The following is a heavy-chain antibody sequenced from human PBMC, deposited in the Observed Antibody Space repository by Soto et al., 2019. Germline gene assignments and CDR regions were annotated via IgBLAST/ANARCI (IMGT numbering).Heavy chain of an antibody. V-gene: IGHV3-11*06. D-gene: IGHD6-6*01. CDR3: ARDSSITPRPLDY. J-gene: IGHJ4*02. CDR2: ISSTAAYA. CDR1: GFTFRDYY. Sequence: GRSLRLSCAASGFTFRDYYMSWIRQAPGKGLECVSYISSTAAYAKYADSVKGRFTISRDNAKHSLYLQMNSLRAEDTAVYYCARDSSITPRPLDYWGQGTPVTVSS.